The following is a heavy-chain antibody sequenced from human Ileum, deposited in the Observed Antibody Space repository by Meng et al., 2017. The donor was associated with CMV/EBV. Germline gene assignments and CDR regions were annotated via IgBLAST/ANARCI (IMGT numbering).Heavy chain of an antibody. J-gene: IGHJ5*02. D-gene: IGHD3-22*01. CDR3: ARGTFYYNRSGYYYINL. CDR1: FPLSSYA. V-gene: IGHV3-30-3*01. CDR2: ISYDGSNK. Sequence: FPLSSYAMHWVRQAPGKGLEWVAFISYDGSNKNYADSVKGRFTISRDNSKNTLYLQMDSLRVEDTAVYYCARGTFYYNRSGYYYINLWGQGTLVTVSS.